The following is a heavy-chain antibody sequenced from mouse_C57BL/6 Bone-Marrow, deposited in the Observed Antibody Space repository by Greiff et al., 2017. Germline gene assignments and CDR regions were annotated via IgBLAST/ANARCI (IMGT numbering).Heavy chain of an antibody. D-gene: IGHD1-1*01. J-gene: IGHJ2*01. Sequence: EVQLQQSVAELVRPGASVKLSCTASGFNIKNTYMHWVKQRPEQGLEWIGRIDPANGNTKYAAKFKGKATITADTSSNTAYLQLSSLTSEDTAISYCSRPFTTVVAPYFDYWGQGTTLTVSS. CDR2: IDPANGNT. V-gene: IGHV14-3*01. CDR3: SRPFTTVVAPYFDY. CDR1: GFNIKNTY.